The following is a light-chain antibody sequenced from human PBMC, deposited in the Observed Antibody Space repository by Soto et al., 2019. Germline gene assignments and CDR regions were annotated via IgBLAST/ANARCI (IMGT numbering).Light chain of an antibody. CDR3: SSYTSSSTHV. V-gene: IGLV2-14*02. CDR1: SSVVGSYNL. Sequence: QSVLTQPASVSGSPGKSITLSCTGTSSVVGSYNLVSWYQQHPGKAPKLMIYGVNKRPSGVSNRFSGSKSGNTASLTISGLQAEDEADYYCSSYTSSSTHVFGTGTKVTVL. CDR2: GVN. J-gene: IGLJ1*01.